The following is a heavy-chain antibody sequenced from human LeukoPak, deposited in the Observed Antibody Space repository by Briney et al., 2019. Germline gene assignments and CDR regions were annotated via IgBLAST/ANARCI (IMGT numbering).Heavy chain of an antibody. V-gene: IGHV3-23*01. D-gene: IGHD3-22*01. CDR2: ISGSGGST. CDR3: AKGMEYYYDSSGYYYGFEYFDY. J-gene: IGHJ4*02. CDR1: GFTISSYA. Sequence: PGGSLRLSCAVSGFTISSYAMSWVRQAPGKGLEWVSAISGSGGSTYYADSVKGRFTISRDNSKNTLYLQMNSLRAEDTAVYYCAKGMEYYYDSSGYYYGFEYFDYWGQGTLVTVSS.